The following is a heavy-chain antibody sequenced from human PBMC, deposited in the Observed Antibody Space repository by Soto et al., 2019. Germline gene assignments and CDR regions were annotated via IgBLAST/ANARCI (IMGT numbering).Heavy chain of an antibody. Sequence: QVQLQESGPGLVKPSQTLSLTCTVSGGSISSGGYYWSWIRQHSGKGLEWIGYIYYSGSTYYNPSLKSRVTRSVDTSKNQFSLKLSSVTAADTAVYYCARVGVAYGDYVDYWGQGTLVTVSS. CDR3: ARVGVAYGDYVDY. CDR2: IYYSGST. V-gene: IGHV4-31*03. J-gene: IGHJ4*02. D-gene: IGHD4-17*01. CDR1: GGSISSGGYY.